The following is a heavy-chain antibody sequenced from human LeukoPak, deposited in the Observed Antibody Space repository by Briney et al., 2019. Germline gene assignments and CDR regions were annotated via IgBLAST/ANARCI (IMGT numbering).Heavy chain of an antibody. V-gene: IGHV4-34*01. CDR3: ARLVTYYDFWSGRPYYFDY. Sequence: SETLSLTCAVYGGSFSGYYWSWIRQPPGKGLEWIGEINHSGSTNYNPSLKSRVTISVDTSKNQFSLKLSSVTAADTAVYCCARLVTYYDFWSGRPYYFDYWGQGTLVTVSS. D-gene: IGHD3-3*01. J-gene: IGHJ4*02. CDR2: INHSGST. CDR1: GGSFSGYY.